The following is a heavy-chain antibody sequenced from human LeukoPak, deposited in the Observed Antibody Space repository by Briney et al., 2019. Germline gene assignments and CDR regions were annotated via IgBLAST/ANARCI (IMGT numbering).Heavy chain of an antibody. CDR2: ISSSSSYI. D-gene: IGHD4-17*01. CDR1: GFTFSSYS. CDR3: ARGSGDRGYWYFDL. Sequence: GGLRLSCAASGFTFSSYSMNWVRQAPGKGLEWVSSISSSSSYIYYADSVKGRFTISRDNAKNSLYLQMNSLRAEDTAVYYCARGSGDRGYWYFDLWGRGTLVTVSS. V-gene: IGHV3-21*01. J-gene: IGHJ2*01.